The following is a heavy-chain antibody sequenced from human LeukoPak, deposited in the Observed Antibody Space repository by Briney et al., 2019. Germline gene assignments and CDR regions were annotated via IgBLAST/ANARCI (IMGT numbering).Heavy chain of an antibody. D-gene: IGHD3-3*01. V-gene: IGHV1-69*13. J-gene: IGHJ4*02. CDR2: IIPIFGTA. CDR3: ARDLRFLEWSYYFDY. Sequence: SVKVSCKASGGTFSSYAISWVRQAPGQGLEWMGGIIPIFGTANYAQKFQGRVTITADESTSTAYMELSSLRSEDTAVYYCARDLRFLEWSYYFDYWGQGTLVTVSS. CDR1: GGTFSSYA.